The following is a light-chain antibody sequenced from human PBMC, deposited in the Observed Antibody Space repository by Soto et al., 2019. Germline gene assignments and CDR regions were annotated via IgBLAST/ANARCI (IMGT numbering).Light chain of an antibody. CDR3: QQRSNWPLT. CDR2: DAS. V-gene: IGKV3-11*01. Sequence: EIVLTQSPATLSLSPGERATLSCRASQSVSSCLGWYQQKPGQAPRLLIYDASHRATGIPARFSGSGSGTDFTLTISSLEPEDFAVYYCQQRSNWPLTFGGGTKVEIK. J-gene: IGKJ4*01. CDR1: QSVSSC.